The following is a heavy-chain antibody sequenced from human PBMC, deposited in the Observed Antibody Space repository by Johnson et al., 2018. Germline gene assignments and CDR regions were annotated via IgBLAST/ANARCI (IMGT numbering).Heavy chain of an antibody. CDR3: ARGDYYYYMDV. CDR1: GFTFSSYA. Sequence: QVQLVESGGGVVQPGRSLRLSCAASGFTFSSYAMHWVRQAPGKGLEWVAVISYDGSNKYYADSVKGRFTISRDNSKNTLYLQMNSLRAEDTAVYSRARGDYYYYMDVWGKGTTVTVSS. V-gene: IGHV3-30-3*01. CDR2: ISYDGSNK. J-gene: IGHJ6*03.